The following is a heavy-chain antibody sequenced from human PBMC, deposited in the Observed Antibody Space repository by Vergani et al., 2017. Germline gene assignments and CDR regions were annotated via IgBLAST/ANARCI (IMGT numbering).Heavy chain of an antibody. V-gene: IGHV4-34*01. CDR3: ASVRPIGWTLRYCSSTSCYRRYTTDYYMDV. CDR1: GGSFSGYY. D-gene: IGHD2-2*02. Sequence: QVQLQQWGAGLLKPSETLSLTCADYGGSFSGYYWSWIRQPPGKGLEWIGEINHSGSTNYNPSLKSRVTISVDTSKNQFSLKLSSVTAADTAVYYCASVRPIGWTLRYCSSTSCYRRYTTDYYMDVWGKGTTVTVSS. J-gene: IGHJ6*03. CDR2: INHSGST.